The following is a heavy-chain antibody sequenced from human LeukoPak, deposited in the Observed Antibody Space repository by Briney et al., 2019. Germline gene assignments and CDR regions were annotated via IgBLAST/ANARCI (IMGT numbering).Heavy chain of an antibody. V-gene: IGHV4-39*01. Sequence: SETLSLTCTVSGDSISSSSYYWVWLRQPPGKGLEWIATIYYSGSTYYNPSLKSRVTISVDTSKNQFSLKLSSVTAADTAMYYCARYWGPYDNSGAYFDYWGQGTLVTVAS. CDR3: ARYWGPYDNSGAYFDY. CDR2: IYYSGST. CDR1: GDSISSSSYY. D-gene: IGHD3-22*01. J-gene: IGHJ4*02.